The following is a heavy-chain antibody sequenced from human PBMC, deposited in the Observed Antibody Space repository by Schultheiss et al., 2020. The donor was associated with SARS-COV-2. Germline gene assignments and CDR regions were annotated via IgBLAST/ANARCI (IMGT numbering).Heavy chain of an antibody. CDR3: ARYRVWWLRNYYGMDV. V-gene: IGHV3-48*01. CDR2: ISSSGSTI. CDR1: GFTFSSYD. D-gene: IGHD5-12*01. Sequence: GGSLRLSCAASGFTFSSYDLHWVRQAPGKGLEWVSYISSSGSTIYYADSVKGQFTISRDNSKNMLYLQLISLRAENTALYFCARYRVWWLRNYYGMDVWGQGTTVTVSS. J-gene: IGHJ6*02.